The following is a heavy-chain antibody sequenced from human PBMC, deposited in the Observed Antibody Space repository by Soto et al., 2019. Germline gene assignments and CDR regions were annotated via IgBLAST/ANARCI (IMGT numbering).Heavy chain of an antibody. V-gene: IGHV4-30-2*01. Sequence: QLQLQESGSGLVKPSQTLSLTCAVSGGSISSGGYSWSWIRQPPGKGLEWIGYIYHSGSTYYNPSLKSRGTISVDRSTNQFSPKLSSVTAAATAVYYCARGMTTVTTFDYWGQGTLVTVSS. D-gene: IGHD4-4*01. CDR3: ARGMTTVTTFDY. J-gene: IGHJ4*02. CDR1: GGSISSGGYS. CDR2: IYHSGST.